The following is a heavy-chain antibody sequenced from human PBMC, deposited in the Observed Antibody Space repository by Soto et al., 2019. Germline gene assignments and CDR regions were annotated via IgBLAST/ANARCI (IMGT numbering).Heavy chain of an antibody. J-gene: IGHJ4*02. CDR1: GGSISSYY. CDR3: AGDSYGSYFDD. CDR2: IYYTGST. V-gene: IGHV4-59*08. D-gene: IGHD5-18*01. Sequence: PSETLSLTCTVSGGSISSYYWNWIRQPPGKGLEWIGYIYYTGSTNYNPSLKSRVTISLDTSKNQFSLKLSSVSAADTAVYYCAGDSYGSYFDDWGQGTLVTVSS.